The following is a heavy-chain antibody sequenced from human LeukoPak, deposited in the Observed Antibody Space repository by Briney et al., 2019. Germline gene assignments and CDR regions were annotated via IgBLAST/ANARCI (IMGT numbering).Heavy chain of an antibody. CDR3: ARGATYAYYQDY. V-gene: IGHV3-74*01. J-gene: IGHJ4*02. D-gene: IGHD1-26*01. CDR2: IKYDASST. Sequence: GGSLRLSCADSGFTFSSHWMHWVSQAPGKGLVWVSRIKYDASSTSYADSVKGRFTISRDNAKNTLYLQMNSLRAEDTAVYYCARGATYAYYQDYWGQGTLVTVSS. CDR1: GFTFSSHW.